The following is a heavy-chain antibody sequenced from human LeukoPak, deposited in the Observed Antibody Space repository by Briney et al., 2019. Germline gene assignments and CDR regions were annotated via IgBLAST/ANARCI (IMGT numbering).Heavy chain of an antibody. CDR2: ISAYNGNT. Sequence: GASVKVSCKASGYTFTSYGISWVRQAPGQGLEWMGWISAYNGNTNYAQKLQGRVTMTTDTSTSTAYMELRSLRSDDTAVYYCARDHGDVLRFLKWLTPRGGWFDPWGQGTLVTVSS. J-gene: IGHJ5*02. CDR3: ARDHGDVLRFLKWLTPRGGWFDP. D-gene: IGHD3-3*01. V-gene: IGHV1-18*01. CDR1: GYTFTSYG.